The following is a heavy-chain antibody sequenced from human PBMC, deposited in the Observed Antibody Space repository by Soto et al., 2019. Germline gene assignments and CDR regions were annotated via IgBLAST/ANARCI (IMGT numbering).Heavy chain of an antibody. CDR2: IYHGGTT. CDR1: GDFISSGSY. CDR3: ARVHVMVVAGSTFDY. Sequence: SETLSLTCTVSGDFISSGSYWEWIRQPPGEGPEWIASIYHGGTTFYNPSLKSRISISVDTSKNQFSLRLTSVTAADTATYYCARVHVMVVAGSTFDYWGRGTLVTVSS. J-gene: IGHJ4*03. V-gene: IGHV4-38-2*02. D-gene: IGHD6-19*01.